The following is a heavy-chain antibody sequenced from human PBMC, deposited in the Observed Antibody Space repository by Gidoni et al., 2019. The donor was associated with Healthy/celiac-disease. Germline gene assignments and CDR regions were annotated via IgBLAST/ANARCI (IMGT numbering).Heavy chain of an antibody. V-gene: IGHV3-30*18. CDR3: AKDHSMDQQMDY. D-gene: IGHD3-22*01. Sequence: QVQLVESGGGVVQPGRSLRLSCSASGFTFSSYGMPWVRQAPGKGLEWVAVISYDGSNKYYADSVKGRFTISRDNSKNTLYLQMNSLRAEDTAVYYCAKDHSMDQQMDYWGQGTLVTVSS. J-gene: IGHJ4*02. CDR2: ISYDGSNK. CDR1: GFTFSSYG.